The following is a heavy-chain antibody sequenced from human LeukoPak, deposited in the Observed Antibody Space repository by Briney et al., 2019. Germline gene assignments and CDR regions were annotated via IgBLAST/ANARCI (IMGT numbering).Heavy chain of an antibody. CDR3: ASQLERRENWSDP. V-gene: IGHV6-1*01. J-gene: IGHJ5*02. D-gene: IGHD1-1*01. Sequence: SQTLSLTCAISGDSVSSNSAAWNWIRQSPSRGLEWLGRTYYRSKWYNDYAVSVKSRITVNPDTSKNQFSLQLNSVTPEDTAVYYCASQLERRENWSDPWGQGTLVTVSS. CDR1: GDSVSSNSAA. CDR2: TYYRSKWYN.